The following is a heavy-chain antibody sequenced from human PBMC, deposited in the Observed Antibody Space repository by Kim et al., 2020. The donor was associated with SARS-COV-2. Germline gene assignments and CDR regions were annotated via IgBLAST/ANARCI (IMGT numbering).Heavy chain of an antibody. J-gene: IGHJ4*02. CDR3: ARDVVRYSSGWEVDY. D-gene: IGHD6-19*01. V-gene: IGHV7-4-1*02. Sequence: QGVKGRFVFSLDTSVSTAYLQISSLKAEDTAVYYCARDVVRYSSGWEVDYWGQGTLVTVSS.